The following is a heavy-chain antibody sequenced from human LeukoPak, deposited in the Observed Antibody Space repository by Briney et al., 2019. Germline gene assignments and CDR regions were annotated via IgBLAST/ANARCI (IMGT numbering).Heavy chain of an antibody. CDR2: IYYSGST. CDR3: ARLGGGDEPPFDY. V-gene: IGHV4-59*08. D-gene: IGHD2-21*02. J-gene: IGHJ4*02. Sequence: SKTLSLTCTVSGGSISSYYWSWIRQPPGKGLEWIGYIYYSGSTNYNPSLKSRVTISVDTSKNQFSLKLSSATAADTAVYYCARLGGGDEPPFDYWGQGTLVTVSS. CDR1: GGSISSYY.